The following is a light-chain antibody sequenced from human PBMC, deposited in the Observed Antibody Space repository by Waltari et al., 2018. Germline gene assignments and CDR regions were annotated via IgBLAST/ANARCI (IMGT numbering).Light chain of an antibody. J-gene: IGLJ2*01. CDR1: NLGSKS. V-gene: IGLV3-21*03. CDR3: QVWDSSSDHVV. Sequence: SYVLTQPTSVSVAPGKTARMTWGGNNLGSKSVHWYQQKPGQAPVLVVYDDSDRPSGIPARFSGSNSGTTATLTISRVDAGDEADYYCQVWDSSSDHVVFGGGTKLTVL. CDR2: DDS.